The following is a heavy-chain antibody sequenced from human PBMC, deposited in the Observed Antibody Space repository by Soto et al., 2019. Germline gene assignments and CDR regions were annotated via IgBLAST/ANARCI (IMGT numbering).Heavy chain of an antibody. D-gene: IGHD2-15*01. CDR1: GGSISSGGYY. CDR3: AREDCSGGDCYSWTIGASDI. V-gene: IGHV4-31*03. Sequence: SETLSLTCTVSGGSISSGGYYWSWIRQHPGKGLEWIGNIYYSGSTYYNPSLRSRVTISVDTSKNQFSLKLTSVTAADTAVYYCAREDCSGGDCYSWTIGASDIWGQGTMVTVSS. CDR2: IYYSGST. J-gene: IGHJ3*02.